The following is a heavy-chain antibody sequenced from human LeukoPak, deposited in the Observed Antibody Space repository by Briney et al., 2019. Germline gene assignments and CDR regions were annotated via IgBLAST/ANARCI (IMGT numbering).Heavy chain of an antibody. CDR2: ISSRSSHI. D-gene: IGHD2-2*01. Sequence: PGGSMRLSCAASGFTFSFYSMNWVRQTPGKGLEWVSSISSRSSHIDYADSMKGRFTISRDDAKNSLYLQMNSLRVEDTAVSYCAKDQGFLFQHMDVWGQGTTVIVSS. CDR1: GFTFSFYS. V-gene: IGHV3-21*01. CDR3: AKDQGFLFQHMDV. J-gene: IGHJ6*02.